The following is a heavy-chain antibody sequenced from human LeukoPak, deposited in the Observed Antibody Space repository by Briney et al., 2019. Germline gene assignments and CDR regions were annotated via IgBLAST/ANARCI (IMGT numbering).Heavy chain of an antibody. D-gene: IGHD4-23*01. CDR2: IYHSGST. Sequence: KASETLSLTCTVSGYSINSISSTYYWGWVRQSPGKGLEWIGSIYHSGSTYYNPSLQSRVTISIDTSKNQFSLKLSSVTAADTAVYYCARLRVQNYGGNWGFDYWGQGTLVTVSS. CDR3: ARLRVQNYGGNWGFDY. CDR1: GYSINSISSTYY. J-gene: IGHJ4*02. V-gene: IGHV4-38-2*02.